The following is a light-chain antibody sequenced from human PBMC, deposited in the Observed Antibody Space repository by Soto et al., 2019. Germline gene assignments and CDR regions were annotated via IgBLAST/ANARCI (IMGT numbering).Light chain of an antibody. V-gene: IGKV1-39*01. CDR2: AAS. J-gene: IGKJ2*01. CDR1: QSISSY. Sequence: DIQMTQSPSSLSASVGDRVTITCRASQSISSYLNWYQQKPGKAPKLLIYAASSLQSGVPSRFSGSESGTDFTLTISSLQPEDFATYYWQQSYSTPHPFGQGTKLEIK. CDR3: QQSYSTPHP.